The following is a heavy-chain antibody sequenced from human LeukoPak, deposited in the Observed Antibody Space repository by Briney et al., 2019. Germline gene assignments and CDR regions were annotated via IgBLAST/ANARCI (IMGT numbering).Heavy chain of an antibody. D-gene: IGHD1-26*01. CDR1: GFTFSSYA. CDR3: AKDPPIGLYSGSPGDAFDI. V-gene: IGHV3-23*01. Sequence: PGGSLRLSCAASGFTFSSYAMSWVRQAPGKGLEWVSAISGSGGSTYYADSVKGRFTISRDNSKNTLYLQMNSLRAEDTAVYYCAKDPPIGLYSGSPGDAFDIWGQGTMVTVSS. CDR2: ISGSGGST. J-gene: IGHJ3*02.